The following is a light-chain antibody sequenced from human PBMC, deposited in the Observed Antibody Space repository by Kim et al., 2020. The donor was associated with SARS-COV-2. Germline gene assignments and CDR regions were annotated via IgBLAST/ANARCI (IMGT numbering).Light chain of an antibody. CDR2: TAS. Sequence: DIQMTQSPSSLSASVGDRVTITCRASQDISRYLNWYQQKPGKAPKLLIYTASSLQSGVPSRFTGSGSETDFTFTISSLQPEDFATYYCQQTYSASRTFGQGTKVDIK. V-gene: IGKV1-39*01. CDR3: QQTYSASRT. J-gene: IGKJ1*01. CDR1: QDISRY.